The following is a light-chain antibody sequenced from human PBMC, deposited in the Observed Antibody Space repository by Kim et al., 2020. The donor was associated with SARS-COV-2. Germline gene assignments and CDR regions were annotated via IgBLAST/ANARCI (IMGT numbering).Light chain of an antibody. Sequence: ASVGDRVTITCRASQDIRGNLAWFQQKPGEAPKSLSYAASSLQSGAPSRCSGGGSGTEFTLTISSLQAEDSATYYCQQYSSYPRTFGQGTKVDIK. CDR1: QDIRGN. V-gene: IGKV1-16*01. J-gene: IGKJ1*01. CDR2: AAS. CDR3: QQYSSYPRT.